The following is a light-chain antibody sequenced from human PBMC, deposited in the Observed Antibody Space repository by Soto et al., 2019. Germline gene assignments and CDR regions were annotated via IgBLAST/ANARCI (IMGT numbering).Light chain of an antibody. J-gene: IGKJ1*01. Sequence: DIQMTQSPPALSAPVGERVTLTCRASQNIDTNLTWYQQKPGKAPKLLIHGASSMPSGVPSRFSGSGSGTEFTLTITSLQPDDFAVYYCQQSYSSPPTFGQGTKVEIK. CDR3: QQSYSSPPT. V-gene: IGKV1-39*01. CDR2: GAS. CDR1: QNIDTN.